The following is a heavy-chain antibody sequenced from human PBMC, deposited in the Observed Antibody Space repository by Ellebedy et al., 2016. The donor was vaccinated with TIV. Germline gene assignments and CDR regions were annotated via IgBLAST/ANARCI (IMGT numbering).Heavy chain of an antibody. J-gene: IGHJ4*02. CDR2: MFHSGST. D-gene: IGHD4-23*01. CDR1: GSSISSGYY. CDR3: ARDGAGRWDY. Sequence: MPSETLSLTCSVSGSSISSGYYCGWIRQPPGRGLERMGSMFHSGSTYYSPSLTSRVTISVDTSKNQLSLRLSSVTAADTAVYYCARDGAGRWDYWGPGTLVTVSS. V-gene: IGHV4-38-2*02.